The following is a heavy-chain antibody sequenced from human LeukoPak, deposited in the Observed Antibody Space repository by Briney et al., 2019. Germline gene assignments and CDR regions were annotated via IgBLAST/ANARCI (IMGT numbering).Heavy chain of an antibody. V-gene: IGHV3-30*04. CDR1: GFTFSSYA. D-gene: IGHD1-26*01. CDR2: ISYDGSNK. J-gene: IGHJ4*02. Sequence: GGSLRLSCAASGFTFSSYAMHWVRQAPGKGLEWVAVISYDGSNKYYADSVKGRFTISRDNSKNTLYLQMNSLRAEDTAVYYCARVREWELPIPDYWGQGTLVTVSS. CDR3: ARVREWELPIPDY.